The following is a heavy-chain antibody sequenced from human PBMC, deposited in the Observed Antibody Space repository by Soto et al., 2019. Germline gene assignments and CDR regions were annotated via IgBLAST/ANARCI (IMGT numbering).Heavy chain of an antibody. Sequence: PGGSLRLSCAVSGFSFSNYAMHWVRQAPGKGLEWVAVISYDGSNKFYADSVKGRFTISRDNSKNTLYLQMNSLRDEDTAVYYCASLSLGSGSFYKYYFDYWGQGTLVTVSS. CDR1: GFSFSNYA. J-gene: IGHJ4*02. V-gene: IGHV3-30-3*02. D-gene: IGHD3-10*01. CDR2: ISYDGSNK. CDR3: ASLSLGSGSFYKYYFDY.